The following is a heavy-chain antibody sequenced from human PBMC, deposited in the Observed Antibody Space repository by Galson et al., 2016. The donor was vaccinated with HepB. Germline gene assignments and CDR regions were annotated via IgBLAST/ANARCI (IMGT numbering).Heavy chain of an antibody. D-gene: IGHD6-19*01. CDR1: GFTFSSYD. Sequence: SLRLSCAASGFTFSSYDMCWVRQAPGKGLEWVSGVSNGGDRTYYADSVKGRFTISRDNSKNTLYLQMNGLRAGDSAVYYCAKDSPRTSGWFYFDYWGQGILVTVSS. CDR3: AKDSPRTSGWFYFDY. J-gene: IGHJ4*02. V-gene: IGHV3-23*01. CDR2: VSNGGDRT.